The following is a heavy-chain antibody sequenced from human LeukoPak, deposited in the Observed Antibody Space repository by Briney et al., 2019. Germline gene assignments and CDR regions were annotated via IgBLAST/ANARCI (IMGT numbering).Heavy chain of an antibody. Sequence: RSSQTLSLTRTVAGGSISSGSYYWSWIRQPAGKGLEWIGRIYTSGSTNYNPSLKSRVTISVDTSKSQFSLKLSSVTAADTAVYYCARDLWFGAGRTFDIWGQGTMVTVSS. CDR3: ARDLWFGAGRTFDI. CDR1: GGSISSGSYY. CDR2: IYTSGST. V-gene: IGHV4-61*02. J-gene: IGHJ3*02. D-gene: IGHD3-10*01.